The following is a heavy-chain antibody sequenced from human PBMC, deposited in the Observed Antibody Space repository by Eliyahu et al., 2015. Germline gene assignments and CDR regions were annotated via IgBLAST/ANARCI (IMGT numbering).Heavy chain of an antibody. J-gene: IGHJ4*02. CDR1: GGSISRXSYY. CDR3: ARRGYCSGGSCSGHGEGFDY. D-gene: IGHD2-15*01. V-gene: IGHV4-39*01. CDR2: IYYSGST. Sequence: QLQLQESGPGLVKPSETLSLTCTVSGGSISRXSYYWGWIRXPPGKGLEWIGSIYYSGSTYYNPSLKSRVTISVDTSKNQFSLKLSSVTAADTAVYYCARRGYCSGGSCSGHGEGFDYWGQGTLVTVSS.